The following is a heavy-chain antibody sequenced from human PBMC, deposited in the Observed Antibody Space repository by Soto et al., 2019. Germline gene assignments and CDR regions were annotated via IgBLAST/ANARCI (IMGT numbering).Heavy chain of an antibody. CDR1: GFSVSSNY. CDR2: LYTVGST. Sequence: QSGGSLRLSCAVSGFSVSSNYMSWVRQTPGKGLEWVSILYTVGSTYYADSVKGRFTISRHESKNTLFLQMDSLRPEDTAVYYCTSSPYYYVFDSWGQGALVTVSS. V-gene: IGHV3-53*04. D-gene: IGHD3-22*01. J-gene: IGHJ4*02. CDR3: TSSPYYYVFDS.